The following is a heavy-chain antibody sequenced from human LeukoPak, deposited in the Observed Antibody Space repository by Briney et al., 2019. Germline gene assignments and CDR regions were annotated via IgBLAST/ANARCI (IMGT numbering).Heavy chain of an antibody. CDR3: AREGRITIFGVVPEAFDI. V-gene: IGHV1-18*01. CDR2: ISVYNGNT. Sequence: ASVKVSCKASGYTFTSYGISLVRQAPGQGLEWMGWISVYNGNTNYAQKLQGRVTMTTDTSTSTAYMELRSLRSDDTAVYYCAREGRITIFGVVPEAFDIWGQGTMVTVSS. D-gene: IGHD3-3*01. J-gene: IGHJ3*02. CDR1: GYTFTSYG.